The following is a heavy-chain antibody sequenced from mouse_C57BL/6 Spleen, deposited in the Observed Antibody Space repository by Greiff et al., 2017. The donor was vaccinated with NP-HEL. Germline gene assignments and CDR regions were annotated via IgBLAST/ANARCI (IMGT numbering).Heavy chain of an antibody. D-gene: IGHD2-5*01. CDR1: GYTFTSYW. CDR2: IDPSDSET. Sequence: QVQLQQPGAELVRPGSSVKLSCKASGYTFTSYWMHWVKQRPIQGLEWIGNIDPSDSETHYNQKFKDKATLTVDKSSSTAYMQLSSLTSEDSAVYYCARGTYYSNYVGYWGQGTTLTVSS. J-gene: IGHJ2*01. CDR3: ARGTYYSNYVGY. V-gene: IGHV1-52*01.